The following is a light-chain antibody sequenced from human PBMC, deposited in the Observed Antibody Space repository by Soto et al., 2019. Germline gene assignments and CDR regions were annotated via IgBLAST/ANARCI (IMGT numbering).Light chain of an antibody. CDR3: QSYDSSLPGLI. V-gene: IGLV1-40*01. Sequence: QSVLTQPPPGPGAPGRRVTISCPGNTPTIGARYSVHWYQQFPGRAPKLLIYINASRPSGVPDRFSGSKSGTSASLAITGLQAEDEATYFCQSYDSSLPGLIFGGGTKLTVL. CDR1: TPTIGARYS. J-gene: IGLJ2*01. CDR2: INA.